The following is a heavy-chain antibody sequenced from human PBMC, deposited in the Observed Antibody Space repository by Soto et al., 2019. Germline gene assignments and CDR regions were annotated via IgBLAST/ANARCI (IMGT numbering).Heavy chain of an antibody. V-gene: IGHV1-69*01. CDR2: IIPIFGTA. J-gene: IGHJ4*02. Sequence: QVQLVQSGAEVKKPGSSVKVSCKASGGTFSSYAISWVRQAPGQGLEWMGGIIPIFGTANYAQKFQGRVTITADESTSTAYMELSSLRSEDTAEYYCAYSNLVRRVIIPTGWYFDYWGQVTLVTVSS. CDR3: AYSNLVRRVIIPTGWYFDY. D-gene: IGHD3-10*01. CDR1: GGTFSSYA.